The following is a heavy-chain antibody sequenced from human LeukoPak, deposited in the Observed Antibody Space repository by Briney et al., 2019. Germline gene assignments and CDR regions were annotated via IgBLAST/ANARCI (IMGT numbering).Heavy chain of an antibody. CDR2: ISGSGGST. V-gene: IGHV3-23*01. CDR1: GFTFSSYA. D-gene: IGHD3-9*01. J-gene: IGHJ4*02. Sequence: GGSLRLSCAASGFTFSSYAMSWVRQAPGKGLEWVSAISGSGGSTYYGDSVKGRFTISRDNSKNTLYLQMNSLRAEDTAVYYCAKDPDILTGYHWDYWGQGTLVTVSS. CDR3: AKDPDILTGYHWDY.